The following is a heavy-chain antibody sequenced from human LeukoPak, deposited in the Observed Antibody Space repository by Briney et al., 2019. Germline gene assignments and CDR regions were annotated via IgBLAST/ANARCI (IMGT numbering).Heavy chain of an antibody. Sequence: GGSLRLSCAASGFTVSSSYMSWVRQAPGKGLEWVSVIYSGGSTYYAESVKDRFTISRDSSKNTLYLQMNSLRVEDTAVYYCARENPNYFDYWGQGTLVTVSS. V-gene: IGHV3-53*01. D-gene: IGHD1-14*01. CDR1: GFTVSSSY. J-gene: IGHJ4*02. CDR2: IYSGGST. CDR3: ARENPNYFDY.